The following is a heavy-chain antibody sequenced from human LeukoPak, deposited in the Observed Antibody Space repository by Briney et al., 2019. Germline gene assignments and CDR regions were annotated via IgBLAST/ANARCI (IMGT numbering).Heavy chain of an antibody. CDR2: ISAYSGNT. J-gene: IGHJ4*02. D-gene: IGHD5-12*01. V-gene: IGHV1-18*01. CDR3: VRVWSRYSGYVYTY. Sequence: ASVKVPCKASGYSFPRHGIIRLEQAPGQGLEWMGWISAYSGNTNYAQKLQGRVTMTTDTSTSTAYMELRSLRSDETAAYISVRVWSRYSGYVYTYWGQGTLVTVSS. CDR1: GYSFPRHG.